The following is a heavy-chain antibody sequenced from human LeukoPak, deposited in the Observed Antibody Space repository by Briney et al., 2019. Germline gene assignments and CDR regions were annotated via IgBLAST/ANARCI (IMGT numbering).Heavy chain of an antibody. CDR1: GFTFSSYA. V-gene: IGHV3-23*01. D-gene: IGHD6-19*01. CDR3: AKTGSGGWYYFDY. CDR2: VSGSGGST. J-gene: IGHJ4*02. Sequence: PGASLRLSCAASGFTFSSYAMSWVRQAPGKGLEWVSTVSGSGGSTYYADSVKGRFTISRDNSKNTLYLQMNSLRADDTAVYYCAKTGSGGWYYFDYWGQGTLVTVSS.